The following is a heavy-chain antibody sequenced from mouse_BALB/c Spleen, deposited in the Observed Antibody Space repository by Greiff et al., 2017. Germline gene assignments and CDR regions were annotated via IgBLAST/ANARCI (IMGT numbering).Heavy chain of an antibody. CDR1: GFTFSSFG. D-gene: IGHD2-3*01. CDR3: ARSDDGYSTGAMDY. Sequence: EVMLVESGGGLVQPGGSRKLSCAASGFTFSSFGMHWVRQAPEKGLEWVAYISSGSSTIYYADTVKGRFTISRDNPKNTLFLQMTSLRSEDTAMYYCARSDDGYSTGAMDYWGQGTSVTVSS. J-gene: IGHJ4*01. V-gene: IGHV5-17*02. CDR2: ISSGSSTI.